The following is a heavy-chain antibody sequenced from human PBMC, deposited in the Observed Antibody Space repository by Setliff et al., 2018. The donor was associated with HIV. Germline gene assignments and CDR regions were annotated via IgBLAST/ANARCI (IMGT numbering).Heavy chain of an antibody. CDR3: AREVVVAGVHYYNMDV. CDR2: INTNTGNP. D-gene: IGHD2-15*01. CDR1: GFTFSSSG. Sequence: ASVKVSCKASGFTFSSSGISWVRQAPGQGLEWMGWINTNTGNPTYAQGSTGRFVFSLGTSVSTAYLQISSLKAEDTAVYYCAREVVVAGVHYYNMDVWGKGTTVTVSS. V-gene: IGHV7-4-1*02. J-gene: IGHJ6*03.